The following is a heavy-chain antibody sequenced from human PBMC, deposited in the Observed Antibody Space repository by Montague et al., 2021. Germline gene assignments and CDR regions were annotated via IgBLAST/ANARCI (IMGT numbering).Heavy chain of an antibody. V-gene: IGHV4-39*01. Sequence: SETLSLTCTVSGGSTSSTSYYWGWIRQPPGKELEFIGVIYYNGSTYHNPSLKSRVTVSIDTSKNQFSLKLISVTAADTAVYFCARSLYCEGGGCYSGFDPWGQGTLATVSS. CDR2: IYYNGST. CDR3: ARSLYCEGGGCYSGFDP. CDR1: GGSTSSTSYY. J-gene: IGHJ5*02. D-gene: IGHD2-21*02.